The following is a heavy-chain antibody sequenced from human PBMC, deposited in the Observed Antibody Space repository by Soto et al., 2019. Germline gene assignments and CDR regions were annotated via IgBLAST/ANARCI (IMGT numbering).Heavy chain of an antibody. J-gene: IGHJ6*02. V-gene: IGHV4-34*01. CDR3: ARTGGMDV. CDR2: INYSGST. CDR1: GGSFSGYY. Sequence: QVQLQQWGAGLLKPSETLSLTCAVYGGSFSGYYWSWLRQPPGKGPEWIGEINYSGSTKYKPSLESRVTISVDTSKNQFSLKLNSVSAADTAVYYCARTGGMDVWSQGATVTVSS.